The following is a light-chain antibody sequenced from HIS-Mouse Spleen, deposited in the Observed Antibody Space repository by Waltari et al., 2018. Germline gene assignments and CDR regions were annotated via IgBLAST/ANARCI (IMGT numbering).Light chain of an antibody. CDR1: SSDVGGYNF. CDR3: SSYTSSSFNVV. V-gene: IGLV2-14*03. J-gene: IGLJ2*01. Sequence: QSALTQPASVSGSPGQSSTISCTGPSSDVGGYNFVTWYQQHPGKAPKLMIYDVSNRPSGVSNRFSGSKSGNTASLTISGLQAEDEADYYCSSYTSSSFNVVFGGGTKLTVL. CDR2: DVS.